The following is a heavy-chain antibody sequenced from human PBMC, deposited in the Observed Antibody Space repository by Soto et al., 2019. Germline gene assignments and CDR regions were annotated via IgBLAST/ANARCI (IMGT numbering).Heavy chain of an antibody. J-gene: IGHJ5*02. CDR3: TRRGRQSANWFDP. Sequence: QVQLVQSGAEVKTPGSSVKVSCKASGGTFNSYSIDWVRQAPGQGFEWMGGIIPMSGRPNYAQSFQARVTFSADKSTNTVYMEVTRLTHEDTAVYYCTRRGRQSANWFDPWGQGTLVTVSS. V-gene: IGHV1-69*06. CDR2: IIPMSGRP. CDR1: GGTFNSYS.